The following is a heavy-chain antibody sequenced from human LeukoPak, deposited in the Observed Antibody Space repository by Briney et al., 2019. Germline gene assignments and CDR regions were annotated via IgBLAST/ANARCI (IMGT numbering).Heavy chain of an antibody. Sequence: SETLSLTCTVSGGSISSGGYYWSWIRQHPGKGLEWIGYIYYSGSTYYNPSLKSRVTISVDTSKNQFSLKLSSVTAADTAVHYCARAGLGYGDSDPAEYFQHWGQGTLVTVSS. CDR3: ARAGLGYGDSDPAEYFQH. J-gene: IGHJ1*01. D-gene: IGHD4-17*01. V-gene: IGHV4-31*03. CDR2: IYYSGST. CDR1: GGSISSGGYY.